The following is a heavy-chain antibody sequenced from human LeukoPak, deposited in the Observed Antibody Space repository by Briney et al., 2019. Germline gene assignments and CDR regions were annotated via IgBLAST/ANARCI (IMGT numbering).Heavy chain of an antibody. D-gene: IGHD3-10*01. V-gene: IGHV1-69*04. CDR1: GGTFSSYA. CDR2: IIPILGIA. Sequence: ASVKVSCKASGGTFSSYAISWVRQAPGQGLEWMGRIIPILGIANYAQKFQGRVTINADKSTSTAYMELSSLRSEDTAVYYCAITYYYGSGSYKSFDYWGQGTLVTVSS. CDR3: AITYYYGSGSYKSFDY. J-gene: IGHJ4*02.